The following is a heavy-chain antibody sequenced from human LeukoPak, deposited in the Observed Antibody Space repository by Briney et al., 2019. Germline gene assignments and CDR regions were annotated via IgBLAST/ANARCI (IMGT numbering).Heavy chain of an antibody. V-gene: IGHV1-69*04. CDR3: AREPYYYGSGSYPHEDY. J-gene: IGHJ4*02. CDR2: IIPILGIA. D-gene: IGHD3-10*01. CDR1: GDTFSTYA. Sequence: VASVKVSCKASGDTFSTYAISWVRQAPGQGLEWMGRIIPILGIANYAQKFQGRVTITADKSTSTAYMELSSLRSEDTAVYYCAREPYYYGSGSYPHEDYWGQGTLVTVSS.